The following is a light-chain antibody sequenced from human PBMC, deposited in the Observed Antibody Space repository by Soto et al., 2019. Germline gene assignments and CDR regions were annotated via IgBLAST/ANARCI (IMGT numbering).Light chain of an antibody. V-gene: IGKV1-5*01. CDR1: QSITSW. CDR3: QQYYSYST. Sequence: IQMTQYNSTLSASVGDRVTITCRASQSITSWLSWYQQKPGKAPKLLIYDGSSLESGVQSRFSGSGFGTEFTLTISSLQADDFATYYCQQYYSYSTFGQGTKVDI. CDR2: DGS. J-gene: IGKJ1*01.